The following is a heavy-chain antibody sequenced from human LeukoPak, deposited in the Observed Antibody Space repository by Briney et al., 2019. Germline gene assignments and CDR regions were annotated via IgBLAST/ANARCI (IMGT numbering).Heavy chain of an antibody. CDR2: IYTSGST. CDR3: ARDRFSPGPSFDY. D-gene: IGHD1-14*01. J-gene: IGHJ4*02. Sequence: SETLSLTCNVSGGSISTYYWNCIRQPAGKGLEWIGHIYTSGSTNYNPSLKSRVTMSVDTSKNQFSLKLSSVTAADTAMYYCARDRFSPGPSFDYWGQGTLVTVSS. CDR1: GGSISTYY. V-gene: IGHV4-4*07.